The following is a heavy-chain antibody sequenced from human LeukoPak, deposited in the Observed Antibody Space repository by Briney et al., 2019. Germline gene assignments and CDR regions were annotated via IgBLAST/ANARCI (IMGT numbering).Heavy chain of an antibody. V-gene: IGHV3-11*04. Sequence: PGGSLRLSCAASGFTFSHYYMSWIRQAPGKGLEWVSYISSSGSTIYYADSVKGRFTISRDNAKNSLYLQMNSLRAEDTAVYYCARVYYDFWSGYSNNFDYLGQGTLVTVSS. J-gene: IGHJ4*02. CDR2: ISSSGSTI. CDR3: ARVYYDFWSGYSNNFDY. CDR1: GFTFSHYY. D-gene: IGHD3-3*01.